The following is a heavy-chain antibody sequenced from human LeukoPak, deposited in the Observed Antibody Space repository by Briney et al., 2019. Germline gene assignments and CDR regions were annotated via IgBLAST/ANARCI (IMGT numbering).Heavy chain of an antibody. CDR3: ARVSYDFRSGYRIPYYYYGMDV. CDR2: ISSSGSTI. Sequence: GGSLRLSCAAPGFTFSDYYMSWIRQAPGKGLEWVSYISSSGSTIYYADSVKGRFTISRDNAKNSLYLQMNSLRAEDTAVYYCARVSYDFRSGYRIPYYYYGMDVWGQGTTVTVSS. V-gene: IGHV3-11*01. D-gene: IGHD3-3*01. J-gene: IGHJ6*02. CDR1: GFTFSDYY.